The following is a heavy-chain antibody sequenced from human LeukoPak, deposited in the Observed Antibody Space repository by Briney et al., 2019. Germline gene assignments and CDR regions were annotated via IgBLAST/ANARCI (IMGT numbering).Heavy chain of an antibody. CDR3: ARSKALRLDDIYY. Sequence: SVKVSCKASGYTFTSYAISWVRQAPGQGLEWMGGIIPIFGTANYAQKFQGRVTITADESTSTAYMELSSLRSEDTAVYYCARSKALRLDDIYYWGQGTLVTVSS. CDR2: IIPIFGTA. V-gene: IGHV1-69*13. J-gene: IGHJ4*02. CDR1: GYTFTSYA. D-gene: IGHD3-9*01.